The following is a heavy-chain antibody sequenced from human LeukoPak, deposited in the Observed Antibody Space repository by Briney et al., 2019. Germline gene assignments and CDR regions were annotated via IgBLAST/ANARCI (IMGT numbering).Heavy chain of an antibody. D-gene: IGHD2-8*02. V-gene: IGHV3-48*03. CDR1: GSTLRNYE. CDR3: TRDPTGGNHYGPFDY. J-gene: IGHJ4*02. Sequence: GGSLRLSCAASGSTLRNYEMNWVRQAPGKGLEWVSYISASGTTIYYADSVKGRFTISRDNAKNSLYLQMNRLRAEDTAVYYCTRDPTGGNHYGPFDYWGQGTLVTVSS. CDR2: ISASGTTI.